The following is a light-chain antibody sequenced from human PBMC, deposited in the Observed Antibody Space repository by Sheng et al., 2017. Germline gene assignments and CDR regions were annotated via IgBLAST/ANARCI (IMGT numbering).Light chain of an antibody. V-gene: IGKV3-20*01. CDR1: HSVSSST. CDR3: QQFAT. Sequence: EIVLTQSPGTLSLSPGERATISCRASHSVSSSTLAWYQQKAGQAPRLLIYGASTRATGIPDRFSGRGSGTDFTLTISRLEPEDFAVYYCQQFATFGP. J-gene: IGKJ3*01. CDR2: GAS.